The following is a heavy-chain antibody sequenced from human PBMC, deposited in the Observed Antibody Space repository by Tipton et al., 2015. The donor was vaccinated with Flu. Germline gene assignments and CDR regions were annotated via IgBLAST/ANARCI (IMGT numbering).Heavy chain of an antibody. CDR1: GFTFSSYG. CDR2: IWYDGTEK. V-gene: IGHV3-33*01. D-gene: IGHD4-11*01. J-gene: IGHJ6*02. Sequence: QLVQSGGGVVQPGRSLRLSCAASGFTFSSYGMHWVRQAPGKGLEWVAVIWYDGTEKDYADSVKGRFTISRDNFKNTVYLQMNSLRAEDTAVYYCAASVKTRGYYYYYGMDVWGQGTTVTVSS. CDR3: AASVKTRGYYYYYGMDV.